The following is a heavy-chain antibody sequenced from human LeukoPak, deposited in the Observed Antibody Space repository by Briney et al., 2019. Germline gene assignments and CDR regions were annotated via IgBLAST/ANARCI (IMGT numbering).Heavy chain of an antibody. CDR1: GFTFSSYW. CDR2: IKQDGSEK. CDR3: ARSLDYYYYYMDV. J-gene: IGHJ6*03. V-gene: IGHV3-7*01. Sequence: GXXLRLSCAASGFTFSSYWMSWVRQAPGKGLEWVANIKQDGSEKYYVDSVKGRFTISRDNAKNSLYLQMNSLRAEDTAVYYCARSLDYYYYYMDVWGKGTTVTVSS.